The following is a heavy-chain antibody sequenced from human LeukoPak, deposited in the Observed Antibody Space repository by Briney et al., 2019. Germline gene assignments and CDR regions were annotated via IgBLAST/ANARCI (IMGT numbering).Heavy chain of an antibody. CDR2: INPNSGGT. D-gene: IGHD3-16*01. J-gene: IGHJ3*02. Sequence: GASVKVSCKASGYTFTGHYMRWVRQAPGQGLEWMGWINPNSGGTNYAQKFQGRVTMTRDTSVSTAYMELSRLRSDDTAVYYCASIVITFGGAKGAFDIWGQGTMVTVSS. CDR3: ASIVITFGGAKGAFDI. V-gene: IGHV1-2*02. CDR1: GYTFTGHY.